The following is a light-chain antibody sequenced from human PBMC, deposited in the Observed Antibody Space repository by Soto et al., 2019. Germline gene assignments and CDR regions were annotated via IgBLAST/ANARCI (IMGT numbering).Light chain of an antibody. CDR3: ATWDDRLNGVV. Sequence: QSVLTQPPSVSGTPGQRVIISCSGSNSNVGSNTLNWYQQLPGASPKLLIYTTNRRPSGVPDRFSGSKSGTSASLAISGLQSEDEADYYCATWDDRLNGVVFGGGTKLTVL. CDR1: NSNVGSNT. J-gene: IGLJ2*01. V-gene: IGLV1-44*01. CDR2: TTN.